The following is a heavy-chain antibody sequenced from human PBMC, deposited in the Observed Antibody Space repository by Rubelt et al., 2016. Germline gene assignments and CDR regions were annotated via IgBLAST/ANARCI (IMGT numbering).Heavy chain of an antibody. Sequence: GRGLEWVSSISSSSSYIYYADSVKGRFTISRDNAKNSLYLQMNSLRAEDTAVYYCARDRLVIIKRNYGMDVWGQGTMVTVSS. CDR2: ISSSSSYI. V-gene: IGHV3-21*01. CDR3: ARDRLVIIKRNYGMDV. J-gene: IGHJ6*02. D-gene: IGHD3-9*01.